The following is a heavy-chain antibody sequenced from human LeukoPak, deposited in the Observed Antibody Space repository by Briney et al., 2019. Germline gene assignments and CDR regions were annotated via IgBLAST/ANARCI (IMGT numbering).Heavy chain of an antibody. Sequence: GGSLRPSCVASGFTFSSYGMHWVRQAPGKGLEWVAVISYDGSNKYYADSVKGRFTISRDNSKNTLYLQMNSLRAEDTAVYYCAKGEGRYYDSSGYPAAFWGQGTLVTVSS. V-gene: IGHV3-30*18. CDR1: GFTFSSYG. CDR3: AKGEGRYYDSSGYPAAF. CDR2: ISYDGSNK. D-gene: IGHD3-22*01. J-gene: IGHJ4*02.